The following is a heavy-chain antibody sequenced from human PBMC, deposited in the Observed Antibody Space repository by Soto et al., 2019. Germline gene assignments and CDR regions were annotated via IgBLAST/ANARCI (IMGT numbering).Heavy chain of an antibody. CDR1: GFTFSSYA. Sequence: PGGSLRLSCAASGFTFSSYAMSWVRQAPGKGLEWVSAISGSGGSTYYADSVKGRFTISRDNSRNTLYLQMNSLRAEDTAVYYCALSSSWYRDYYYYMDVWGKGTTVTVSS. D-gene: IGHD6-13*01. CDR2: ISGSGGST. CDR3: ALSSSWYRDYYYYMDV. V-gene: IGHV3-23*01. J-gene: IGHJ6*03.